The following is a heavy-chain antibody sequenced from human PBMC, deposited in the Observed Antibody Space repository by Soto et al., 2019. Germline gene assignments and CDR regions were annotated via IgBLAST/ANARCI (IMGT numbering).Heavy chain of an antibody. Sequence: QPLRSVTLARAAYGFTFRSYAMSWVRQAPGRGLESVSAISASGGSTYYVVSVKGRLTISTHHPKNTLYLHMTSLRAEGTAVYYCAKDSLRDPVQYDVLTCYALDFGYWGQGTLVTVSS. CDR1: GFTFRSYA. D-gene: IGHD3-9*01. CDR2: ISASGGST. CDR3: AKDSLRDPVQYDVLTCYALDFGY. V-gene: IGHV3-23*01. J-gene: IGHJ4*02.